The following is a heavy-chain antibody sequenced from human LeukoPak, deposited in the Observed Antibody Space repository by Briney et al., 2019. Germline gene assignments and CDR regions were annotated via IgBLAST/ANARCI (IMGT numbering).Heavy chain of an antibody. Sequence: GGSLRLSCEGSAFIFSGHWMNWVRQTPGKGLEWVASIKEDGSERQYVDSVKGRFTISRDNAKNSLYLQMSNLRAEDTAVYFWARGGGLDVWGQGATVIVSS. CDR2: IKEDGSER. D-gene: IGHD3-16*01. CDR1: AFIFSGHW. J-gene: IGHJ6*02. CDR3: ARGGGLDV. V-gene: IGHV3-7*03.